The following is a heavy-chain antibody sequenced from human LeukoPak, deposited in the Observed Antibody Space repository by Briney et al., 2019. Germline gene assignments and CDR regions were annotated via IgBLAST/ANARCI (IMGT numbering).Heavy chain of an antibody. CDR1: GGPFSVYY. Sequence: SETLSLTCTVSGGPFSVYYWSFIRQPPGRGREWIGYIYHNGNSDFNPSLKSRVTISVDTSKNQFSLRMSSVTAADTAVYFCAGQAYSSGWLDNWGPGTLVTVSS. V-gene: IGHV4-59*01. D-gene: IGHD6-19*01. CDR3: AGQAYSSGWLDN. J-gene: IGHJ4*02. CDR2: IYHNGNS.